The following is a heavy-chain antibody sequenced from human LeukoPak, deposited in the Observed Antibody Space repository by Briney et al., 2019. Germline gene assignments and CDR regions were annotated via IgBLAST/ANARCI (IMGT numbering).Heavy chain of an antibody. D-gene: IGHD3-22*01. Sequence: ASVKVSRKASGYTFTGYYMHWVRQAPGQGLEWMGWMNPNSGNTGYAQKFQGRVTITRNTSISTAYMELSSLRSEDTAVYYCARGRAVVSGYYYYWFDPWGQGTLVTVSS. CDR3: ARGRAVVSGYYYYWFDP. CDR1: GYTFTGYY. V-gene: IGHV1-8*03. CDR2: MNPNSGNT. J-gene: IGHJ5*02.